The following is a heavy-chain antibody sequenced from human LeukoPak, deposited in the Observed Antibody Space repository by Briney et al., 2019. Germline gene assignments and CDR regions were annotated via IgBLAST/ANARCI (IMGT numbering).Heavy chain of an antibody. CDR3: ARDPGYSEFDV. V-gene: IGHV3-7*01. CDR1: GLPYSRYR. CDR2: IKEDGSEK. Sequence: GGPVTLSCTAWGLPYSRYRVRWLRRATGRGAEFVANIKEDGSEKSYVDFVKGRFTISRDNVKSSVSLQRNSLRVEDTAVYYCARDPGYSEFDVWGQGIMVIVSS. J-gene: IGHJ3*01. D-gene: IGHD4-11*01.